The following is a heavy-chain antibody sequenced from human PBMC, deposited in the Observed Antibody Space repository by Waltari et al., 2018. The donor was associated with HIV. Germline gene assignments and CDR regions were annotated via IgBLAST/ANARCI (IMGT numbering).Heavy chain of an antibody. V-gene: IGHV1-24*01. CDR1: GHTLRTLS. CDR2: FDPEDDET. D-gene: IGHD3-10*01. CDR3: ATDFSGMVRAYSYYSLDV. Sequence: HVQLVQSAAEVKKPGASVTVTCKVPGHTLRTLSMHCVRQVPGKGLEWMGNFDPEDDETIYAQKFQGRVTMTEDTSSDTAYMELSSLTSGDTAVYYCATDFSGMVRAYSYYSLDVWGQGTTVTVSS. J-gene: IGHJ6*02.